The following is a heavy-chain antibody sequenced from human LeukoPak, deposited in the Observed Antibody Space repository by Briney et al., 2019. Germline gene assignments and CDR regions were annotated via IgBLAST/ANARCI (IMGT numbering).Heavy chain of an antibody. J-gene: IGHJ6*02. CDR3: ARVERSMARGGDV. Sequence: GASVKVSCKASGGTFSSYAISWVRQAPGQGHEWMGGIIPIFGTANYAQKFQGRVTITADESTSTAYMELSSLRSEDTAVYYCARVERSMARGGDVWGQGTTVTVSS. CDR1: GGTFSSYA. V-gene: IGHV1-69*13. CDR2: IIPIFGTA. D-gene: IGHD3-10*01.